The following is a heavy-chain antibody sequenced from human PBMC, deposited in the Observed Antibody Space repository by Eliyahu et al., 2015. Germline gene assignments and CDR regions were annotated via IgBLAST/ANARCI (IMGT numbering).Heavy chain of an antibody. CDR2: ISYDESYK. CDR3: AKPLGGRRDGNWFDP. Sequence: QVQLVESGGGVVXPGGSLRLSCAAXGFTFXXYAMHWVRQAPGKGLKWVAVISYDESYKHYADSVKGRFTISRDNSKNTLDLQMNSLRAEDTAVYYCAKPLGGRRDGNWFDPWGQGTLVTVSS. J-gene: IGHJ5*02. CDR1: GFTFXXYA. D-gene: IGHD5-24*01. V-gene: IGHV3-30*18.